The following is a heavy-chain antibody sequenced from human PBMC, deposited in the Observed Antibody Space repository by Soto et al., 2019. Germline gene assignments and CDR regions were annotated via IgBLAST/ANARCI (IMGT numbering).Heavy chain of an antibody. D-gene: IGHD3-3*01. CDR3: ARDLRGYDFWSGYYSYNWFDP. J-gene: IGHJ5*02. CDR2: IYYSGST. CDR1: GGSSSSYY. Sequence: SETLSLTCTVSGGSSSSYYWSWIRQPPGKGLEWIGYIYYSGSTNYNPSLKSRVTISVDTSKNQFSLKLSSVTAADTAVHYCARDLRGYDFWSGYYSYNWFDPWGQGTLVTVSS. V-gene: IGHV4-59*01.